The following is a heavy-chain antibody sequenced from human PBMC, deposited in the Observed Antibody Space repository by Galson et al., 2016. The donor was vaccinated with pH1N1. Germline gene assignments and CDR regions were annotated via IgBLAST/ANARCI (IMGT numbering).Heavy chain of an antibody. D-gene: IGHD1-1*01. CDR3: AAHAALEPPVEFYYMDV. Sequence: QSGAEVKKPGESLKISCKASGNSFSTSWIGWVRQLPGKGLEWMGSIYAGDSDTRYNPSFPGHVTISVDQSIRTAYLQWRRLQASDTAIYYCAAHAALEPPVEFYYMDVWGNGTTVTFSS. V-gene: IGHV5-51*03. CDR1: GNSFSTSW. CDR2: IYAGDSDT. J-gene: IGHJ6*03.